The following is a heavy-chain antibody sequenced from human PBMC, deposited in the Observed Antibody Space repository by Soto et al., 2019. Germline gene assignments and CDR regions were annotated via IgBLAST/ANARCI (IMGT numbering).Heavy chain of an antibody. V-gene: IGHV3-9*01. J-gene: IGHJ4*02. Sequence: GGSLRLSCAASGFTFDDYAMHWVRQAPGKGLEWVSGISWSSGSIGYADSVKGRFTISRDNAKNSLYLQMNSLRAEDTALYYCAKDIGEAALRYFFDYWGQGTLVTVYS. CDR3: AKDIGEAALRYFFDY. CDR2: ISWSSGSI. D-gene: IGHD3-10*01. CDR1: GFTFDDYA.